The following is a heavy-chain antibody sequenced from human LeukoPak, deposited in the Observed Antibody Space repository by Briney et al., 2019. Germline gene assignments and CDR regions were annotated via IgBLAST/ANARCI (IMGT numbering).Heavy chain of an antibody. J-gene: IGHJ3*02. V-gene: IGHV4-61*02. CDR3: NRHRYYYDRGPPSEVDI. D-gene: IGHD3-22*01. CDR2: IYTSGST. Sequence: SETLSLTCTVSGGSISSGSYYWSWIRQPAGKGLEWIGRIYTSGSTNYNPSLKSRVTISVDTSKNQFSLKLSSVTAADTAVYYCNRHRYYYDRGPPSEVDIWGQGTMVTVSS. CDR1: GGSISSGSYY.